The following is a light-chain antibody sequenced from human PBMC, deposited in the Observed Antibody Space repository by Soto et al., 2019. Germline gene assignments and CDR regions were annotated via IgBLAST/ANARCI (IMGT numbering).Light chain of an antibody. CDR3: QHYNNWPIT. CDR2: GTS. V-gene: IGKV3-15*01. CDR1: QSVASN. J-gene: IGKJ5*01. Sequence: EIVMTRSPASLSVSPGESVTLSCKASQSVASNLAWYQQKPGQAPRLLIYGTSTRATGVPARFSGSGSGTDFTLTISSLQAADVAVYHCQHYNNWPITFGQGTRLEIK.